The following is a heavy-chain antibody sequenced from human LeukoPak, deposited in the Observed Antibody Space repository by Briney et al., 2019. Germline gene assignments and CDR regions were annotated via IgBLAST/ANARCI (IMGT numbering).Heavy chain of an antibody. J-gene: IGHJ2*01. V-gene: IGHV4-59*12. CDR1: GGSISSYY. CDR3: ARDLGRINSGYDFWYFDL. CDR2: IHYSGGIT. D-gene: IGHD5-12*01. Sequence: PSETLSLTCTVSGGSISSYYWSWIRQPPGKGLEWIGYIHYSGGITYYNPSLKSRVTISVDTSKNQFSLSLSSVTAADTAVYYCARDLGRINSGYDFWYFDLWGRGTLVTVSS.